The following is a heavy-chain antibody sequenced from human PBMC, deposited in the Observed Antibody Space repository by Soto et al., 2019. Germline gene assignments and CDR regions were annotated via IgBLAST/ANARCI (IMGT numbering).Heavy chain of an antibody. CDR1: GGSFSGYY. D-gene: IGHD3-3*01. V-gene: IGHV4-34*01. CDR2: INHSGST. Sequence: SETLSLTCAVYGGSFSGYYWSWIRQPPGKGLEWIGEINHSGSTNYNPSLKSRVTISVDTSKNQFSLKLSSVTAADTAVYYCARGRRGFWSGSTLYYYYGMDVWGQGTTVTVSS. CDR3: ARGRRGFWSGSTLYYYYGMDV. J-gene: IGHJ6*02.